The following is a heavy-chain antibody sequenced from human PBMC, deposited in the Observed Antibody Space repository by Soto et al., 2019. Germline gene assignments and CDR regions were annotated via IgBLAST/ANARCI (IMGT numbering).Heavy chain of an antibody. CDR2: IVVGSGNT. Sequence: SVKVSCKASGFTFTSSAMQWVRQARGQRLEWIGWIVVGSGNTNYAQKFQERVTITRDMSTSTAYMELSSLRSEDTAVYYCARVSIVGAPGWDYWGQGTLVTVP. J-gene: IGHJ4*02. D-gene: IGHD1-26*01. CDR3: ARVSIVGAPGWDY. CDR1: GFTFTSSA. V-gene: IGHV1-58*02.